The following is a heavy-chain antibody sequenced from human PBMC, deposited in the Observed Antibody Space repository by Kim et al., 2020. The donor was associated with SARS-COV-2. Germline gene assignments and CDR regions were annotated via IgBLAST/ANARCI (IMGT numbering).Heavy chain of an antibody. CDR2: IYYSGST. D-gene: IGHD3-9*01. CDR3: ARDSVLRYFDWLFHYYG. V-gene: IGHV4-61*01. J-gene: IGHJ6*01. CDR1: GGSVSSGSYY. Sequence: SETLSLTCTVSGGSVSSGSYYWSWIRQPPGKGLEWIGYIYYSGSTNYNPSLKSRVTISVDTSKNQFSLKLSSVTAADTAVYSCARDSVLRYFDWLFHYYG.